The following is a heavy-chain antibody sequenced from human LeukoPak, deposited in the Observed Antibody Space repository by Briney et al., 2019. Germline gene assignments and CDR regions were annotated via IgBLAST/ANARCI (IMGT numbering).Heavy chain of an antibody. V-gene: IGHV6-1*01. Sequence: SQTLSLTCVISGDSVSRNIATWNWIRQSPSRGLEWLGRTYYRSQWYYDYAVSVRSRITINPDTSKNQFSLQLSSVTPEDTAVYFCAGERSSWYYLDYWGQGMLVTVSS. CDR2: TYYRSQWYY. CDR1: GDSVSRNIAT. D-gene: IGHD6-13*01. J-gene: IGHJ4*02. CDR3: AGERSSWYYLDY.